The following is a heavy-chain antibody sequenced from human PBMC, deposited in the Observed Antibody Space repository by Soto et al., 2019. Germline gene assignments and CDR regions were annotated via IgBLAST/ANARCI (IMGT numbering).Heavy chain of an antibody. D-gene: IGHD6-13*01. CDR1: GYSFTSYW. V-gene: IGHV5-10-1*01. CDR3: AGGRIPAPGTLVFYYHYGMDV. CDR2: IDPSDSYT. Sequence: PGESLKISCKGSGYSFTSYWISWVRQMPGKGLEWMGRIDPSDSYTNYSPSFQGHVTISADKSISTAYLQWSSLTASDTAMYYCAGGRIPAPGTLVFYYHYGMDVWGQGTTVTVSS. J-gene: IGHJ6*02.